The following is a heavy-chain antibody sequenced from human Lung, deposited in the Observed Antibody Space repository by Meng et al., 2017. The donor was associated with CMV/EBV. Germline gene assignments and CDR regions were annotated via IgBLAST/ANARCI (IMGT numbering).Heavy chain of an antibody. J-gene: IGHJ6*02. V-gene: IGHV3-48*03. CDR1: GFTFSGYE. CDR2: ISSSGSTI. Sequence: GGSXRLXCAASGFTFSGYEMNWVRQAPGKGLEWVSYISSSGSTIYYADSVKGRFTISRDNAKNSLYLQMNSLRAEDTAVYYCARAGITMVRGVMVDYYGMDVWXQGTTVTVSS. CDR3: ARAGITMVRGVMVDYYGMDV. D-gene: IGHD3-10*01.